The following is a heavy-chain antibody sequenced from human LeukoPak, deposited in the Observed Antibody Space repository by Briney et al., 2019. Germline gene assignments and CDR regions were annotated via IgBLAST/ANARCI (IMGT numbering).Heavy chain of an antibody. J-gene: IGHJ4*02. CDR2: IYYSGST. V-gene: IGHV4-59*01. Sequence: SETLSLTCTVSGGSISSYYWSWIRQPPGKGLEWIGYIYYSGSTNYNPSLKSRVTISVDTSKNQFSLKLSSVTAADTAVYYCARGYDSSGYFDYWGQGTLVTVSS. CDR1: GGSISSYY. CDR3: ARGYDSSGYFDY. D-gene: IGHD3-22*01.